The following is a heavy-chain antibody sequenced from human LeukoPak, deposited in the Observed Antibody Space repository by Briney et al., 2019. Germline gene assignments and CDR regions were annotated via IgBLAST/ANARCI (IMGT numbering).Heavy chain of an antibody. D-gene: IGHD3-10*01. Sequence: GGSLRLSCAASGFTFSSYSMNWVRQAPRKGLEWVSSISSSSSYIYYADSVKGRFTISRDNAKNSLYLQMNSLRAEDTAVYYCARDQSITMVRGITRAPPKYWGQGTLVTVSS. J-gene: IGHJ4*02. CDR1: GFTFSSYS. V-gene: IGHV3-21*04. CDR3: ARDQSITMVRGITRAPPKY. CDR2: ISSSSSYI.